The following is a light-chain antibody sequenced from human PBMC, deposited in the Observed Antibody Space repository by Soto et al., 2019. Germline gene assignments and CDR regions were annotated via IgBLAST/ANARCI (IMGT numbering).Light chain of an antibody. CDR1: QGISSY. CDR3: QQVNCYGIT. Sequence: DIQLTQSPSFLSASVGDRVTITCRASQGISSYLAWYQQKPGKAPTLLIYAASTLQSWVPSRFSGSGSGTEFIHIISCQQAEDFATYYCQQVNCYGITLGQGTRLEL. CDR2: AAS. V-gene: IGKV1-9*01. J-gene: IGKJ5*01.